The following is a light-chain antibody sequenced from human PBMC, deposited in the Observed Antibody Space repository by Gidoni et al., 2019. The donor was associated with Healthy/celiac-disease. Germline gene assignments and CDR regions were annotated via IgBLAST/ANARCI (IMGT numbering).Light chain of an antibody. J-gene: IGLJ2*01. Sequence: QSALTQPRSVSGSPGQSVTISCTGTISDVGGYNYVSWYQQHPSKDPKLMIYDVSTRPSGVPDRFSGSKSGNTAALTISGLQAEDEADYYCCSYAGSYTYGVFGGGTKLTVL. CDR3: CSYAGSYTYGV. CDR1: ISDVGGYNY. CDR2: DVS. V-gene: IGLV2-11*01.